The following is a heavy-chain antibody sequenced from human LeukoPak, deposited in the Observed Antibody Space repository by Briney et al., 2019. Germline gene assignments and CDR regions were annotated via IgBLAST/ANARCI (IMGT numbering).Heavy chain of an antibody. CDR2: INTDTRGT. J-gene: IGHJ4*02. D-gene: IGHD3-16*01. V-gene: IGHV3-74*01. CDR3: ARAGAYHFDN. Sequence: GGSLRLSCAASGFTFSNYWMHWVRQAPGKGLVWVSIINTDTRGTYYADSVKGRFTISRDNAKNTLYLQMNSLRAEDTAVYYCARAGAYHFDNWGQGTLVTVSS. CDR1: GFTFSNYW.